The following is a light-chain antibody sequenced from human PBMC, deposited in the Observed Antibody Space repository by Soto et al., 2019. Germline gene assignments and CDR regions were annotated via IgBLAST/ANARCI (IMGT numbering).Light chain of an antibody. CDR2: EVS. V-gene: IGLV2-8*01. J-gene: IGLJ3*02. CDR1: SGDVGGHNF. CDR3: SSYAGTNKV. Sequence: QSVLTQPPSASGSPGQSVTISCTGTSGDVGGHNFVSWYQFHPGKAPKLIIYEVSKRPSGVPNRFSGSKSDNTASLTVSGLQAEDEADYFCSSYAGTNKVFGGGTKLTVX.